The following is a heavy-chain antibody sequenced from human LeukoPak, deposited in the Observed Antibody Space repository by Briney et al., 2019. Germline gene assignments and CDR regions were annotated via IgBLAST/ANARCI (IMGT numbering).Heavy chain of an antibody. CDR3: ASNYYDSSGYTFDY. CDR1: GFTFSTYT. D-gene: IGHD3-22*01. CDR2: INGTGTYI. J-gene: IGHJ4*02. V-gene: IGHV3-21*01. Sequence: GGSLRLSCAASGFTFSTYTMNWVRQAPGKGLEWVSSINGTGTYIHYADSVKGRFTISRDNAKNSLYLQMNSLRAEDTAVYYCASNYYDSSGYTFDYWGQGTLVTVSS.